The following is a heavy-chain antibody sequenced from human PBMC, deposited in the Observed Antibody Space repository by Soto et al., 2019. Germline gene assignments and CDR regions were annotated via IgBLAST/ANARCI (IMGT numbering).Heavy chain of an antibody. D-gene: IGHD3-10*01. J-gene: IGHJ3*02. CDR3: TRGGRSHRMVRGEKAFDI. Sequence: GGSLRLSCTASGFTFGDYAMSWFRQAPGKGLEWVGFIRSKAYGGTTEYAASVKGRFTISRDDSKSIAYLQMNSLKTEDTAVYYCTRGGRSHRMVRGEKAFDIWGQGTMVTVSS. V-gene: IGHV3-49*03. CDR2: IRSKAYGGTT. CDR1: GFTFGDYA.